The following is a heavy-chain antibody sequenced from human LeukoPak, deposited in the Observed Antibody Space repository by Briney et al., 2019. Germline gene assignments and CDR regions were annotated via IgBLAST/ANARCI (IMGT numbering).Heavy chain of an antibody. D-gene: IGHD2-21*01. CDR3: ARESGEGYFDY. J-gene: IGHJ4*02. CDR2: INPSGGST. CDR1: GYTFTSYY. Sequence: ASVKVPCKASGYTFTSYYMHWVRQAPGQGLEWMGIINPSGGSTSYAQKFQGRVTMTRDTSTSPVYMELSSLRSEDTAVYYCARESGEGYFDYWGQGTLVTVSS. V-gene: IGHV1-46*01.